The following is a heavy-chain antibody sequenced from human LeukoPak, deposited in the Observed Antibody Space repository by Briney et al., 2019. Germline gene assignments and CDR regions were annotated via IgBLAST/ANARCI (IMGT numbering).Heavy chain of an antibody. CDR1: GFTVSSNY. D-gene: IGHD3-22*01. J-gene: IGHJ3*01. CDR2: IYRDAST. V-gene: IGHV3-53*01. CDR3: ARVFITRKDNAFDL. Sequence: GGSLRLSCAASGFTVSSNYMSWVRQAPGKGLEWVSLIYRDASTDYADSVKGRFTISRDNSRNTLYLQMNSLRAEDTAVYYCARVFITRKDNAFDLWGQGTMVTVSS.